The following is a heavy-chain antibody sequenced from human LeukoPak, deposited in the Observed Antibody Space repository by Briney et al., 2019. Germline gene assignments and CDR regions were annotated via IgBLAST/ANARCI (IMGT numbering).Heavy chain of an antibody. CDR1: GFTFSRYS. CDR3: AKDSVLLGSSSTYYYYYMDV. J-gene: IGHJ6*03. D-gene: IGHD6-6*01. CDR2: ISSSSSYI. Sequence: PGGSLRLSCAASGFTFSRYSMNWVRQAPGKGLEWVSSISSSSSYIYYADSVKGRFTISRDDAKNSLYLQMNSLRAEDTAVYYCAKDSVLLGSSSTYYYYYMDVWGKGTTVTVSS. V-gene: IGHV3-21*04.